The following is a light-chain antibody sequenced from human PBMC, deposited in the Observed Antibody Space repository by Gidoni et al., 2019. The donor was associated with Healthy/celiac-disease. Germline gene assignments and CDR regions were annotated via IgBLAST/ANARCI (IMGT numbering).Light chain of an antibody. Sequence: SVLTQPPSVSGAPGQRVTISCTGSSSNIGAGYDVHWYQQLPGTAPKLLIYGNSNRPSGVPDRFAGSKSGTSASRAITGLQAEDEADYYCQSYDSSLSGYVFGTGTKVTVL. J-gene: IGLJ1*01. CDR1: SSNIGAGYD. CDR3: QSYDSSLSGYV. V-gene: IGLV1-40*01. CDR2: GNS.